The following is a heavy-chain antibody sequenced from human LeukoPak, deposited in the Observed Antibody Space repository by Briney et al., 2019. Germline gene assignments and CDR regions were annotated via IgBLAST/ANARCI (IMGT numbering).Heavy chain of an antibody. CDR2: IYTSGST. Sequence: SQTLSLTCTVSGGSISSGSYYWSWIRQPAGKGLEWIGRIYTSGSTNYNPSLKSRVTTPVDTSKNQSSLKLSSGTAADTAVYYCARDGGRWGQGTLVTVSS. D-gene: IGHD2-15*01. V-gene: IGHV4-61*02. CDR1: GGSISSGSYY. J-gene: IGHJ4*02. CDR3: ARDGGR.